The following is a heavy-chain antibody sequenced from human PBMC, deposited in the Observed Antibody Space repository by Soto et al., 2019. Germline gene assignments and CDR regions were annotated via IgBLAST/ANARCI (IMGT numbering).Heavy chain of an antibody. V-gene: IGHV3-23*01. CDR3: AKDLPDCSGGSCYRFYYYYGMDV. CDR2: ISGSGGST. D-gene: IGHD2-15*01. CDR1: GFTFSSYA. Sequence: EVQLLESGGGLVQPGGSLRLSCAASGFTFSSYAMSWVRQAPGKGLEWVSAISGSGGSTYYADSVKGRFTISRDNSKNTLYLQMNSLRAEDTAVYYCAKDLPDCSGGSCYRFYYYYGMDVWGQGTTVTVSS. J-gene: IGHJ6*02.